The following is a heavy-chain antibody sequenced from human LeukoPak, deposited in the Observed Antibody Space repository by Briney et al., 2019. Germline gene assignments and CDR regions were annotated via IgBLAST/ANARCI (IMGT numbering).Heavy chain of an antibody. CDR3: ASVVIAAAGTYSYGMDV. CDR2: IHYSGTT. CDR1: GGSISSYY. D-gene: IGHD6-13*01. V-gene: IGHV4-59*08. Sequence: PSETLSLTCTVSGGSISSYYWSWLRQPPDKGLEWIGYIHYSGTTKYNPSLKSRVTISIDTSKNQFSMKLRSVTAADTAVYYCASVVIAAAGTYSYGMDVWGQGTTVTVSS. J-gene: IGHJ6*02.